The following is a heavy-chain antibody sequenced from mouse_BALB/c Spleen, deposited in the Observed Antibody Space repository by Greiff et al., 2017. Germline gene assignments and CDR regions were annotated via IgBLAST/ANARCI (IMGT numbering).Heavy chain of an antibody. CDR2: IDPETGGT. D-gene: IGHD1-1*01. V-gene: IGHV1-15*01. CDR1: GYTFTDYE. J-gene: IGHJ2*01. Sequence: QVQLKESGAELVRPGASVTLSCKASGYTFTDYEMHWVKQTPVHGLEWIGAIDPETGGTAYNQKFKGKATLTADKSSSTAYMELRSLTSEDSAVYYCTRPLYGYWGQGTTLTVSS. CDR3: TRPLYGY.